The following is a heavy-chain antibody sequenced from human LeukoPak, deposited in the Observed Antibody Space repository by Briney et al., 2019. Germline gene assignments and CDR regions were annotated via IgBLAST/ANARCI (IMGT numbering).Heavy chain of an antibody. CDR1: GYTFRSYG. D-gene: IGHD1-14*01. V-gene: IGHV1-18*01. CDR2: ITPYNGNT. CDR3: VRGDITLALTSLDS. J-gene: IGHJ4*02. Sequence: ASVRVSCKASGYTFRSYGITWVRQAPGQGPEWMGWITPYNGNTNYAPKFQGRVTMTTDTSTSTAYMELGSLTSDDSAVYYCVRGDITLALTSLDSWGQGTLVTVSS.